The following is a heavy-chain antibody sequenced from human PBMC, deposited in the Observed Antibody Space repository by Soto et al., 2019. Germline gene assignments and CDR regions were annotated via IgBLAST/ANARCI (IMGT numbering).Heavy chain of an antibody. CDR3: VRFEERSPGSGPLADY. V-gene: IGHV4-34*01. Sequence: QVHVQQWGAGLLKPSETLSLTCGVYGESFSAYYWNWIRQSPGMGLELIGDIHHTGDPKYNPALNRILTLSVDTSKNLFSLKSASVTAADTAVYYCVRFEERSPGSGPLADYWGQGTLVTVCS. CDR1: GESFSAYY. D-gene: IGHD3-10*01. J-gene: IGHJ4*02. CDR2: IHHTGDP.